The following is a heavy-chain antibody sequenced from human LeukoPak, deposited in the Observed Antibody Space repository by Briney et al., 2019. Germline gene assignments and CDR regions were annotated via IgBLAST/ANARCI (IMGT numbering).Heavy chain of an antibody. D-gene: IGHD6-6*01. CDR2: INSKSRYI. CDR3: ARADSSSSRLDC. V-gene: IGHV3-21*01. J-gene: IGHJ4*02. CDR1: GFTFSSHL. Sequence: KSGGSLRLSCAASGFTFSSHLMNWVRQAPGKGLEWVSSINSKSRYIYYADSLKGRFTISRDNGKNSVYLQMNSLRAEDTAVYFCARADSSSSRLDCWGQGTLVTVSS.